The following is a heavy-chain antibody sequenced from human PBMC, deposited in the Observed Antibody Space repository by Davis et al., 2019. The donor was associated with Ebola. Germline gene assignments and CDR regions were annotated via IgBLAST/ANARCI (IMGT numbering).Heavy chain of an antibody. CDR1: GGSFSGYY. Sequence: MPSETLSLTCAVYGGSFSGYYWSWIRQPPGKGLEWIGEINHSGSTNYNPSIKSRVTISVDTSKNQFSLKLSSVTAADTAVYYCARSNYDYYYYYMDVWGKGTTVTVSS. CDR2: INHSGST. CDR3: ARSNYDYYYYYMDV. J-gene: IGHJ6*03. V-gene: IGHV4-34*01. D-gene: IGHD4-11*01.